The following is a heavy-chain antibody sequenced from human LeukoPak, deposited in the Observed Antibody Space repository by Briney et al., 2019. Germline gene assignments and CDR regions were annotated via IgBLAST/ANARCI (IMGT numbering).Heavy chain of an antibody. CDR1: GFTFSSYW. D-gene: IGHD3-22*01. V-gene: IGHV3-7*01. CDR2: IKQEGSEK. CDR3: ARVYYDSSGYYDYLDY. J-gene: IGHJ4*02. Sequence: PGGSLRLSCAASGFTFSSYWMSWVRQAPGKGLEWVANIKQEGSEKYYVDSVKGRFSISRDNAKKSLYLQMNSLRAEDTAVYYCARVYYDSSGYYDYLDYWGQGTLVTVSS.